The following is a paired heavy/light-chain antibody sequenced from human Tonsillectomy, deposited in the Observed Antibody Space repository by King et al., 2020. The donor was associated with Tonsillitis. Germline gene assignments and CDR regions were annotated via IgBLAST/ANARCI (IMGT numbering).Heavy chain of an antibody. CDR3: ARDRHLLGFLELSPRPKYYAMDV. CDR1: GYTFTGYG. Sequence: QVQLVQSGAEVKKPGASVRVSCKASGYTFTGYGISWVRQAPGQGLEWMGWINTYNGNRNYAQKFQGRVTMTTDTSTSTAYMDLGSLRSDDTAVYYCARDRHLLGFLELSPRPKYYAMDVWGQGTTVTVSS. D-gene: IGHD3-3*01. J-gene: IGHJ6*02. CDR2: INTYNGNR. V-gene: IGHV1-18*01.
Light chain of an antibody. Sequence: EIVLTQSPGTLSLSPGERATLSCRASQSVSSAYLVWYQQKPGQAPRLLMYGASTRATGIPDRFSGSGSGTDFTLTISRLEPEDFAVYYCQQYVNSLALTFGGGTKVEIK. CDR3: QQYVNSLALT. CDR1: QSVSSAY. CDR2: GAS. V-gene: IGKV3-20*01. J-gene: IGKJ4*01.